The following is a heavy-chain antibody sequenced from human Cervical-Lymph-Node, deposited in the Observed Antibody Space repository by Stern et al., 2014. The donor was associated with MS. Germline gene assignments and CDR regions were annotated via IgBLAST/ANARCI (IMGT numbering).Heavy chain of an antibody. V-gene: IGHV4-4*07. Sequence: VQLVESDPGLVKPSETLSLTCKISGGSISSYFWSWIRQPAGKGLEWIGRDSTGGSTNYNPSLKSRLTMSIDTSKNHFSLKLNSVTAADTAVYYCARDDLVLGGGKNWFDFWGQGILVTVSS. CDR3: ARDDLVLGGGKNWFDF. CDR2: DSTGGST. CDR1: GGSISSYF. J-gene: IGHJ5*01.